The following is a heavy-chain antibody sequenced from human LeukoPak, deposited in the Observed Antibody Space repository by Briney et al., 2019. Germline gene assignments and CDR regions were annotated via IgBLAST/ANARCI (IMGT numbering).Heavy chain of an antibody. J-gene: IGHJ4*02. CDR2: IYYSGST. CDR3: ARGGGGSGWYLYYFDY. CDR1: GGSISRGDYY. D-gene: IGHD6-19*01. Sequence: PSETLSLTCTVSGGSISRGDYYWSWIRQPPGEGLEWIGYIYYSGSTNYNPSLKSRVTISVDTSKNQFSLKLSSVTAADTAVYYCARGGGGSGWYLYYFDYWGQGTLVTVSS. V-gene: IGHV4-61*08.